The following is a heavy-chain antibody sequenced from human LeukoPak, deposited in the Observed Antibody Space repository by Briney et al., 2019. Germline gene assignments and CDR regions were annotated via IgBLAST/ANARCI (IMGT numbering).Heavy chain of an antibody. CDR2: INHSGST. V-gene: IGHV4-34*01. CDR3: ARGGDYDILTGYLYSFDY. D-gene: IGHD3-9*01. Sequence: SETLSLTCAVYGGSFSGYYWSWIRQPPGKGLEWIGEINHSGSTNYNPSLKSRVTISVDTSKNQFSLKLSSVTAADTAVYYCARGGDYDILTGYLYSFDYGAQETLVTVSS. J-gene: IGHJ4*02. CDR1: GGSFSGYY.